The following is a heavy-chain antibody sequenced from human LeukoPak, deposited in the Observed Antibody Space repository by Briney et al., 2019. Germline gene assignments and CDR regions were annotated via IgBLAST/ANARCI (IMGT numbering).Heavy chain of an antibody. Sequence: PGGSLRLSCAASGFTFSDFAMSWVRQAPGKGLEWVSTITGTGGGTYYADSIKGRFTFSRDNSRNTLYLQMNSLRAEDTAVYYCAKTMGAIDHDYWGQGTLVTASS. CDR3: AKTMGAIDHDY. D-gene: IGHD1-26*01. CDR2: ITGTGGGT. V-gene: IGHV3-23*01. CDR1: GFTFSDFA. J-gene: IGHJ4*02.